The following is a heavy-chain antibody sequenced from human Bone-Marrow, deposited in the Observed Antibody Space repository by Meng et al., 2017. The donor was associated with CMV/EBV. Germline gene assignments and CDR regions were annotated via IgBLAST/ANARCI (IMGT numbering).Heavy chain of an antibody. V-gene: IGHV3-21*01. CDR1: GFTFSSYS. Sequence: GESLKISCAASGFTFSSYSMNWVRQAPGKGLEWVSSISSSSSYIYYADSVKGRFTISRDNAKNSLYLQVDSLSAEDTAVYYCARDPSGVRGSNAAFDIWGKGTLVTVSS. D-gene: IGHD2-8*01. CDR3: ARDPSGVRGSNAAFDI. CDR2: ISSSSSYI. J-gene: IGHJ3*02.